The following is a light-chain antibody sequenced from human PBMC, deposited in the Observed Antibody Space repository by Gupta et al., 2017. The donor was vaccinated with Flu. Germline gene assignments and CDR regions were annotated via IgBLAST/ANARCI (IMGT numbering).Light chain of an antibody. CDR2: GAS. V-gene: IGKV1-6*01. CDR1: QDIGNE. Sequence: IQMTQSPSSLSASVGDRVTISCRESQDIGNELGWYQQKPGKAPRLLISGASSSQSGVPSRFSGSGSGTEFTLTISSLQPEDFATYYCRQDDSVPLTFGHGTRVDV. CDR3: RQDDSVPLT. J-gene: IGKJ3*01.